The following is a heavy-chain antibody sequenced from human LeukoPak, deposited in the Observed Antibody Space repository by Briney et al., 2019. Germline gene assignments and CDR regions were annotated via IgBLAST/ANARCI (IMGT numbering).Heavy chain of an antibody. CDR3: ARAQYTMITFGGVIVGDY. Sequence: GGSLRLSCAASGFTFSDYYMSWIRQAPGKGLEWVSYISSSGSTIYYADSVKGRFTISRDNAKNSLYLQMNSLRAEDTAVYYCARAQYTMITFGGVIVGDYWGQGTLVTVSS. CDR2: ISSSGSTI. J-gene: IGHJ4*02. V-gene: IGHV3-11*04. D-gene: IGHD3-16*02. CDR1: GFTFSDYY.